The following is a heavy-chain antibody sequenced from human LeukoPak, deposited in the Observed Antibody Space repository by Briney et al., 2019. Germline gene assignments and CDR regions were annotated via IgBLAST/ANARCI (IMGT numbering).Heavy chain of an antibody. V-gene: IGHV3-43*02. J-gene: IGHJ4*02. D-gene: IGHD3-22*01. CDR2: ITGDGRST. CDR1: GGSISSYY. CDR3: AKRSYDSSGPTD. Sequence: PSETLSLTCTVSGGSISSYYWSWIRQPPGKGLEWVSLITGDGRSTYYADSVKGRFTISRDNSKNSLYLQMNSLRTEDTALYYCAKRSYDSSGPTDWGQGTLVTVSS.